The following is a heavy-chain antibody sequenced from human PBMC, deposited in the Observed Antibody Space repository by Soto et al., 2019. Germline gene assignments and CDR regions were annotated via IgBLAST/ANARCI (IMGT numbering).Heavy chain of an antibody. Sequence: PGESLKISCKASGYSFTSYWIGWVRQMPGKGLEWMGIIYPGDSESRYSPSFQGQVAISADKSISTAYLQWSSLKASETAMYYCARKGGRGMNDAFDIWGQGTTVTVSS. CDR1: GYSFTSYW. CDR3: ARKGGRGMNDAFDI. J-gene: IGHJ3*02. V-gene: IGHV5-51*01. CDR2: IYPGDSES. D-gene: IGHD3-16*01.